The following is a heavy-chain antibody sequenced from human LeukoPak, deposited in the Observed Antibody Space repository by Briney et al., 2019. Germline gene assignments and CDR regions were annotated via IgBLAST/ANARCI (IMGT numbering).Heavy chain of an antibody. CDR1: GYTFTDYY. Sequence: ASVKVSCRASGYTFTDYYMHWVRQAPGQGLEWMGWINPNSGGTNYAQKFQGRVTMTRDKSISTAYMELYSLRSDDTAVYYCARDPPGVRYGRPIFDFWGQGTLVTVSS. D-gene: IGHD2-8*01. CDR2: INPNSGGT. V-gene: IGHV1-2*02. CDR3: ARDPPGVRYGRPIFDF. J-gene: IGHJ4*02.